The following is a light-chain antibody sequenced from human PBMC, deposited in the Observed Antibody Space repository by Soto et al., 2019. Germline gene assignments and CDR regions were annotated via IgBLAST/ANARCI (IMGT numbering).Light chain of an antibody. V-gene: IGLV1-44*01. CDR1: SSNIGSNT. CDR2: SNN. J-gene: IGLJ3*02. Sequence: QSVLTQPPSASGTPGQRVTISCSGSSSNIGSNTVNWYQQLPGTAPKLLIYSNNQRPSGVPARFSGSTSGASASLAISWLQSEDEADYYCAAWDDSLNGWVFGGGTKLTVL. CDR3: AAWDDSLNGWV.